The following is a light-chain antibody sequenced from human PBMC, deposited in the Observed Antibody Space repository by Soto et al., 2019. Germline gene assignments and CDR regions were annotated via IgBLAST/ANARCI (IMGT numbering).Light chain of an antibody. CDR1: QSVSSSY. J-gene: IGKJ1*01. Sequence: EMVFTRSPCTLSLSPGERATLSCRASQSVSSSYLAWYQQKPGQAPRLLIYGASSRATGIPDRFSGSGSGTDFTLTISRLEPEDFAVYYCQQYGSSPRTFGQGTKVDIK. V-gene: IGKV3-20*01. CDR2: GAS. CDR3: QQYGSSPRT.